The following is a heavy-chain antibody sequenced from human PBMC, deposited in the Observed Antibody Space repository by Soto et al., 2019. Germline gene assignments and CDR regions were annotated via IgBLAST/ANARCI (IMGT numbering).Heavy chain of an antibody. D-gene: IGHD1-1*01. CDR3: TRSVQLWTPFDY. J-gene: IGHJ4*02. V-gene: IGHV4-34*01. CDR1: CGSFSGYY. CDR2: INHNGVT. Sequence: SETLSLTCVFYCGSFSGYYWSWIRQPPGKGLEWIGEINHNGVTNYNPSLKSRVTISVDSSKNQFSLNLNTLTAADTAVYYCTRSVQLWTPFDYWGQGTLVTVSS.